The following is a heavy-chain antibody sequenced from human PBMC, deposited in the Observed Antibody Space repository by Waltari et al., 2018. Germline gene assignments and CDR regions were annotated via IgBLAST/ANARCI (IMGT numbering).Heavy chain of an antibody. CDR1: GFTFSSYS. J-gene: IGHJ6*02. CDR3: ARVTYYYGSGSAFYYYYGMDV. V-gene: IGHV3-48*01. Sequence: EVQLVESGGGLVQPGGSLRLSCAASGFTFSSYSMNCVRQAPGKGLEWVSYISSSSSTIYYEDSVKGRFTISRDKDKNSLYLQMNSLRAEDTAVYYCARVTYYYGSGSAFYYYYGMDVWGQGTTVTVSS. D-gene: IGHD3-10*01. CDR2: ISSSSSTI.